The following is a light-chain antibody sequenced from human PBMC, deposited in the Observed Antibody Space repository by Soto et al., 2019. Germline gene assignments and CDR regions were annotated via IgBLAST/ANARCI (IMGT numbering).Light chain of an antibody. Sequence: LTQNAGTLSLYPGGRATLSCRASQSVRSSHLAWYQQMPGQAPRLLIYGASSRATGIPDRFSGSGSGTDFTLALSCLEPEDSAVSYCQQYSSSPLTYAGGTKVDIK. CDR3: QQYSSSPLT. CDR1: QSVRSSH. V-gene: IGKV3-20*01. CDR2: GAS. J-gene: IGKJ4*01.